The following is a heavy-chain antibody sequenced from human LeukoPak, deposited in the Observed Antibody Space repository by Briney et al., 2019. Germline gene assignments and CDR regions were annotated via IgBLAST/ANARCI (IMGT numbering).Heavy chain of an antibody. D-gene: IGHD2/OR15-2a*01. CDR3: ARDVQGTYCDSTNCYNWFDP. J-gene: IGHJ5*02. Sequence: SETLSLTCTVSGGSISSSSYYWGWIRQPPGKGLEWIGSIYYSGSTYYNPSLKSRVTISVDTSKNQFSLKLSSVTAADTAVYYCARDVQGTYCDSTNCYNWFDPWGQGTLVTVSS. V-gene: IGHV4-39*07. CDR2: IYYSGST. CDR1: GGSISSSSYY.